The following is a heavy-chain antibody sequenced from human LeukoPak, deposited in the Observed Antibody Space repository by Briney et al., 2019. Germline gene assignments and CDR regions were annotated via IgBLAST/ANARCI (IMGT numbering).Heavy chain of an antibody. CDR2: TSSGGTST. J-gene: IGHJ4*02. CDR3: AKQSYARSLGE. V-gene: IGHV3-23*01. Sequence: GGSLRLSCATSGFPFSDFSMSWVRQAPGKGLEWISTTSSGGTSTYYAESVKGRFTISRDNSKNTLYLQMSSLRVEDTAVYYCAKQSYARSLGEGGPGTLVSVSS. D-gene: IGHD2-8*01. CDR1: GFPFSDFS.